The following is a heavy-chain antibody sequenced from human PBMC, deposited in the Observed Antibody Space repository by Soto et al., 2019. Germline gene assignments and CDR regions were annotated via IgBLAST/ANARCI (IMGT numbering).Heavy chain of an antibody. CDR1: GGSFSGYY. V-gene: IGHV4-34*01. CDR3: ARKGSGSYYIPYYYGMDV. Sequence: QVQLQQWGAGLLKPSETLSLTCAVYGGSFSGYYWSWIRQPPGKGLEWIGEINHSGSNNYKPSLKSRVTISVDTSKNQFSLKLSSVTAADTAVYYCARKGSGSYYIPYYYGMDVWGQGTTVTVSS. J-gene: IGHJ6*02. CDR2: INHSGSN. D-gene: IGHD3-10*01.